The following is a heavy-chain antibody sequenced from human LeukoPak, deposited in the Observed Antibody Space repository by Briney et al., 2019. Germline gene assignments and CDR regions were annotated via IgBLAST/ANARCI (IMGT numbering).Heavy chain of an antibody. V-gene: IGHV3-21*01. J-gene: IGHJ4*02. Sequence: GGSLRLSCAASGSTFSSYSMNWVRQAPGKGLEWVSSISSSSSYIYYADSVKGRFTISRDNAKNSLYLQMNSLRAEDTAVYYCAGEAYDSSGLGYWGQGTLVTVSS. D-gene: IGHD3-22*01. CDR1: GSTFSSYS. CDR3: AGEAYDSSGLGY. CDR2: ISSSSSYI.